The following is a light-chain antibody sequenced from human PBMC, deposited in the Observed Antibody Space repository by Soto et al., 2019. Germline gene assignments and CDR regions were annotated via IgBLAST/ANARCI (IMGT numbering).Light chain of an antibody. J-gene: IGKJ1*01. V-gene: IGKV2-30*02. Sequence: DVVMTQSPLSLPVTLGQPASISCRSSQSLVHSDGNTYLCWFQQRPGQSPRRLIYKISNRDSGVPDRFSGSGSCTDFTLKISRVEAEDVGVYYCMQGTHWPRTFGQGTKVEIK. CDR1: QSLVHSDGNTY. CDR2: KIS. CDR3: MQGTHWPRT.